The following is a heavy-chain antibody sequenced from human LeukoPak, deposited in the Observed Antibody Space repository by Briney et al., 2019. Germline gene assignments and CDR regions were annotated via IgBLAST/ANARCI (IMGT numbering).Heavy chain of an antibody. CDR2: INPNSGGT. CDR3: ATTPYYYDSSGYYLR. J-gene: IGHJ4*02. Sequence: ASVKVSCKTSGYTFIDYHIHWVRQAPGQGLEWMGWINPNSGGTNYAQKFQGRVTMTRDTSISTAYMELSRLRSDDTAVYYCATTPYYYDSSGYYLRWGQGTLVTVSS. V-gene: IGHV1-2*02. D-gene: IGHD3-22*01. CDR1: GYTFIDYH.